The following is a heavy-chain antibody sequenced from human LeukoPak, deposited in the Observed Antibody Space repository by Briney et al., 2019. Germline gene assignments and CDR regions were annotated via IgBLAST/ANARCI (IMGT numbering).Heavy chain of an antibody. J-gene: IGHJ4*02. D-gene: IGHD6-13*01. V-gene: IGHV3-30*18. CDR1: GFTFSSYG. CDR2: ISYDGSNK. Sequence: LPGGSLRLSCAASGFTFSSYGMHWVRQAPGKGLEWVAVISYDGSNKYYADSVKGRFTISRDNSKNTLYPQMNSLRAEDTAVYYCAKGASSSWYNDYWGQGTLVTVSS. CDR3: AKGASSSWYNDY.